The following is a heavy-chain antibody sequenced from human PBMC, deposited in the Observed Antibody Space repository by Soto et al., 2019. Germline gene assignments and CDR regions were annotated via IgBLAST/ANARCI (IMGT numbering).Heavy chain of an antibody. CDR2: VNEVGTIT. CDR3: ARPRSKSSSGFDL. Sequence: EVQLVESGGGLVQPGGSLRLSCVASGFTFSNHWMHWVRQSPGQGLSGVSRVNEVGTITDYADFVEGRFTISRDNAKNTLSVQMNNLRAEDTALYYCARPRSKSSSGFDLWGQGTMVTVSS. D-gene: IGHD6-6*01. J-gene: IGHJ3*01. V-gene: IGHV3-74*01. CDR1: GFTFSNHW.